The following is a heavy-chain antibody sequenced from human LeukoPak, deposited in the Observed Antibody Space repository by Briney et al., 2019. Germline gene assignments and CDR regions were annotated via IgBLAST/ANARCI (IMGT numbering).Heavy chain of an antibody. D-gene: IGHD4-17*01. J-gene: IGHJ4*02. Sequence: EASVRVSFKASGYTFTVYYMHWVRQAPGQGVEWMGWINPNSGGTNYAQKFQGRVTMTRDTSISTAYMELSRLRSDDTAVYYCARDKMYDYGDYAWSGRFDYWGQGTLVTVSS. CDR3: ARDKMYDYGDYAWSGRFDY. CDR2: INPNSGGT. V-gene: IGHV1-2*02. CDR1: GYTFTVYY.